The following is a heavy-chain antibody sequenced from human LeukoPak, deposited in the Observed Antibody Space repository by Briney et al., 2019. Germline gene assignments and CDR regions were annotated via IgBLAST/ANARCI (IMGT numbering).Heavy chain of an antibody. CDR3: VKDRGNHITDY. V-gene: IGHV4-39*07. Sequence: SETLSLTCTVSGDSISSNTCYWGWIRQPPGKGLEWIGTMCYSGSTYYNPSLKSRVTISVDTSKNQFSLKLSSVTAADTAVYYCVKDRGNHITDYWGQGTLVTVSS. CDR1: GDSISSNTCY. D-gene: IGHD1-14*01. J-gene: IGHJ4*02. CDR2: MCYSGST.